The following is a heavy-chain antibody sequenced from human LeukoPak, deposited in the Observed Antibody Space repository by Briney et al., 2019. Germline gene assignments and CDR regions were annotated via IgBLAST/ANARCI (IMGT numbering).Heavy chain of an antibody. CDR3: ARVYSGSYYYHYMDV. Sequence: GGSLRLSCAASGFTFSSYAMHWVRQAPGKGLEYVSAISSYGGSTYYENSVKGRFTISRDNSKNTLYLQMGSLRAEDMAVYYCARVYSGSYYYHYMDVWGKGTTVTVSS. CDR2: ISSYGGST. J-gene: IGHJ6*03. D-gene: IGHD1-26*01. CDR1: GFTFSSYA. V-gene: IGHV3-64*01.